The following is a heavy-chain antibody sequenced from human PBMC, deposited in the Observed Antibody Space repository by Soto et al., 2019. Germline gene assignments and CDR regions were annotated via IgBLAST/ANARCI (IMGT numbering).Heavy chain of an antibody. J-gene: IGHJ6*02. V-gene: IGHV4-31*03. CDR3: ARGRQVYGMDV. CDR2: IYYSGST. Sequence: PSETLSLTCTVSGGSVSSGGYYWSWIRQHPGKGLECIGYIYYSGSTYYNPSLKSRLSISVDTSKNQFSLKLSSVSAADTAVYYCARGRQVYGMDVWGQGTTVTVSS. CDR1: GGSVSSGGYY.